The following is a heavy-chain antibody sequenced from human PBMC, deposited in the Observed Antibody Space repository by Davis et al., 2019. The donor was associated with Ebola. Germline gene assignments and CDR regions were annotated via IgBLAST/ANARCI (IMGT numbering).Heavy chain of an antibody. D-gene: IGHD7-27*01. V-gene: IGHV3-48*04. CDR2: ISSSGETV. Sequence: PGGSLRLSCAASGFIFSSYSMNWVRQAPGKGLEWVSYISSSGETVYYADSVRGRFTISRDNTNSMLYLQMNNLRVEDTAVYYCTKMGKYAMDVWGQGTTVTVSS. CDR3: TKMGKYAMDV. CDR1: GFIFSSYS. J-gene: IGHJ6*02.